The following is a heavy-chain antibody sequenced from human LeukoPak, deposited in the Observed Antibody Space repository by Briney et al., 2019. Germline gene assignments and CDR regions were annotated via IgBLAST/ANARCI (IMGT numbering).Heavy chain of an antibody. D-gene: IGHD3-10*01. CDR2: IYSSGST. V-gene: IGHV4-4*07. CDR3: AGGGENANFGY. J-gene: IGHJ4*02. Sequence: SETLSLTCTVFGASISSYYWSCIRQPAGKGLEWIGRIYSSGSTNYNPSLKSRITMSINTSKSQFSLNLRSVTAADSAVYYCAGGGENANFGYWGQGTLVTVSS. CDR1: GASISSYY.